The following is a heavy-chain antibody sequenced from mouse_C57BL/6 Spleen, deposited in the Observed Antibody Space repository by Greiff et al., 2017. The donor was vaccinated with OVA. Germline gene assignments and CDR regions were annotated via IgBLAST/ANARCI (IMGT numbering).Heavy chain of an antibody. J-gene: IGHJ2*01. CDR2: ISYDGSN. CDR3: IYFDY. V-gene: IGHV3-6*01. Sequence: VQLQQSGPGLVKPSQSLSLTCSVTGYSITSGYYWNWIRQFPGNKLEWMGYISYDGSNNYNPSLKNRISITRDTSKNQFFLKLNSVTTEDTATYYCIYFDYWGQGTTLTVSS. CDR1: GYSITSGYY.